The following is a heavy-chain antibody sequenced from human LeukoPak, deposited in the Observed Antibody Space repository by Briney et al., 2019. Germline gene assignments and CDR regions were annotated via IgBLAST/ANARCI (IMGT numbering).Heavy chain of an antibody. J-gene: IGHJ4*02. CDR1: GFTFKSFA. V-gene: IGHV3-30-3*01. CDR2: ISKDGTNK. D-gene: IGHD6-13*01. CDR3: AREDQQLPDY. Sequence: AGGSLRLSCTASGFTFKSFAMHWVRQAPGKGLDWLAVISKDGTNKYCVDSVKGRFTISRDNSKNTVYLRMSSLRAEDTAVYYCAREDQQLPDYWGQGTLVTVSS.